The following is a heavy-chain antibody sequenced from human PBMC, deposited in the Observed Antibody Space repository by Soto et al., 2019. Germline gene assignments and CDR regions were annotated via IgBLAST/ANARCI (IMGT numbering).Heavy chain of an antibody. CDR1: GGLFSSFA. CDR3: ARGGGPYVWFNEF. Sequence: ASVKVSCKDSGGLFSSFAISWVRQAPGQGLEWMGGIIPVFGTTNYAQKFRGRVTITADESTNTAYMELSSLTSDDTAMYYCARGGGPYVWFNEFWGQGTQVTV. V-gene: IGHV1-69*13. CDR2: IIPVFGTT. J-gene: IGHJ4*02. D-gene: IGHD3-16*01.